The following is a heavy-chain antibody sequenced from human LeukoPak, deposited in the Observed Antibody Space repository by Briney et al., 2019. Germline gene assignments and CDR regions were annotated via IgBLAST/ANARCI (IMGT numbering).Heavy chain of an antibody. CDR3: ARSPYYYGSGSYYNGVDY. V-gene: IGHV1-69*13. J-gene: IGHJ4*02. CDR2: IIPIFGTA. Sequence: SVKVSCKASGGTFSSYAISWVRQAPGQGLEWMGGIIPIFGTANYAQKFQGRVTITADESTSTAYMELSSLRSEDTAVYYCARSPYYYGSGSYYNGVDYWGQGTLVTVSS. D-gene: IGHD3-10*01. CDR1: GGTFSSYA.